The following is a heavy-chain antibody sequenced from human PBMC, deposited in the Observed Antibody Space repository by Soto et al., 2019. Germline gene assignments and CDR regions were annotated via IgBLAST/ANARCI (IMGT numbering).Heavy chain of an antibody. Sequence: PSETLSLTCTVSGGSISSYYWSWIRQPPGKGLEWIGYIYYSGSTNYNPSLKSRVTISVDTSKNQFSLKLSSVTAADTAVYYCARHPTRYCSSTSCYAVDYWGHGTLVTVSS. V-gene: IGHV4-59*01. CDR2: IYYSGST. D-gene: IGHD2-2*01. J-gene: IGHJ4*01. CDR3: ARHPTRYCSSTSCYAVDY. CDR1: GGSISSYY.